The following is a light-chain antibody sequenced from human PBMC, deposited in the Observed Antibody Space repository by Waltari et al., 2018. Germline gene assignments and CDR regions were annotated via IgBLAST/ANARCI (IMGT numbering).Light chain of an antibody. J-gene: IGKJ4*01. CDR1: QSVDIY. CDR3: QQRRNWPLT. Sequence: VLTQSAATLPLATGKSATLSCRASQSVDIYLAWYQQRPGQTPRLLIYDTSNRATDIPARFSGRGSETDFSLTISSLEPEDFAVYYCQQRRNWPLTFGGGTKVEIK. V-gene: IGKV3-11*01. CDR2: DTS.